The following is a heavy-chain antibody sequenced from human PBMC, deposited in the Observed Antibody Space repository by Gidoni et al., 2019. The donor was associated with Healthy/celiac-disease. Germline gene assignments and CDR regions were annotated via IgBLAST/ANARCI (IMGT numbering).Heavy chain of an antibody. CDR2: ISYDGSNK. V-gene: IGHV3-30-3*01. CDR1: GFTFSSYA. D-gene: IGHD1-1*01. CDR3: ARDLEY. J-gene: IGHJ4*02. Sequence: QVQLVESGGGVVQPGRSLRLACAASGFTFSSYAMHWVRQAPGKGLEWVAVISYDGSNKSYADSVKGRFTISRDNSKNTLYLQMNSLRAEDTAVYYCARDLEYWGQGTLVTVSS.